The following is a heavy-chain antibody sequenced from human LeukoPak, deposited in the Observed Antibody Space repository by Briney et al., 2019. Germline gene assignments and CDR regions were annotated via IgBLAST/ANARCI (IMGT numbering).Heavy chain of an antibody. CDR3: VQGYGY. V-gene: IGHV3-21*04. J-gene: IGHJ4*02. D-gene: IGHD4-17*01. CDR1: GFTFSTYS. Sequence: GGSLRLSCAASGFTFSTYSMNWVRQAPGKGLEWVSSISGSSSGYIYYADSLKGRFTISRDNAKNSLYLQMKSLRAEDTAVYYCVQGYGYWGQGTLVTVSS. CDR2: ISGSSSGYI.